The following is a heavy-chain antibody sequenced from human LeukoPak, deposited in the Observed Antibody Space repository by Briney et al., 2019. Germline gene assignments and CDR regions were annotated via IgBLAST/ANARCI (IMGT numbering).Heavy chain of an antibody. CDR3: ARNLGSGWYYDY. CDR2: MYYSGSP. CDR1: GGSISSYY. D-gene: IGHD6-19*01. J-gene: IGHJ4*02. V-gene: IGHV4-59*08. Sequence: SETLSLTCTVSGGSISSYYWSWIRQPPGKGLEWIGYMYYSGSPNYNPSLRSRVTISVDPSKNQFSLKLSSVTAADTAVYYCARNLGSGWYYDYWGQGILVTVSS.